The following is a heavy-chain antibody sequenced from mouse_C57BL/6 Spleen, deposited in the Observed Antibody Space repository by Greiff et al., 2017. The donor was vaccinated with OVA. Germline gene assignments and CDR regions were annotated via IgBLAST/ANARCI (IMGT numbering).Heavy chain of an antibody. V-gene: IGHV1-55*01. CDR2: IYPGSGST. D-gene: IGHD2-5*01. Sequence: QVQLQQPGAELVKPGASVKMSCKASGYTFTSYWITWVKQRPGQGLEWIGDIYPGSGSTNYNEKFKSKATLTVDTSSSTAYMQLSSLTSEDSAVYYCARDSNYHYYFDYWGQGTTLTVSS. CDR3: ARDSNYHYYFDY. J-gene: IGHJ2*01. CDR1: GYTFTSYW.